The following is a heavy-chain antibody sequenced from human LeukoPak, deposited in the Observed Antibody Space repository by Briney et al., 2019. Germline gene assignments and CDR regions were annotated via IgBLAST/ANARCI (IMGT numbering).Heavy chain of an antibody. J-gene: IGHJ6*04. CDR3: ARAGYYGSVNLDV. D-gene: IGHD3-10*01. V-gene: IGHV3-53*01. Sequence: GGSLRLSCAASGFVVSHNYMSWVRQSPGKGLESVSLIYSGGSTYYADSVKGRFTISRDNSKNTLYLQMNSLRAEDTAVYYCARAGYYGSVNLDVWGKGTTVTISS. CDR1: GFVVSHNY. CDR2: IYSGGST.